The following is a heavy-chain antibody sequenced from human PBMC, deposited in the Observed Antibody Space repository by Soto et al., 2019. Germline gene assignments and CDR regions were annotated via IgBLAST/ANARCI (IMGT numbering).Heavy chain of an antibody. CDR2: IYYSGST. Sequence: QVQLQESGPGLVKPPQTLSLTCTVSGGSISSGGYYWSWIRQHPGKGLEWIGYIYYSGSTYYNPSLKSRVTISVDTSKNQFSLKLSSVTAADTAVYYCARGGYDSNYYYGMDVWGQGTTVTVSS. D-gene: IGHD5-12*01. CDR3: ARGGYDSNYYYGMDV. V-gene: IGHV4-31*03. J-gene: IGHJ6*02. CDR1: GGSISSGGYY.